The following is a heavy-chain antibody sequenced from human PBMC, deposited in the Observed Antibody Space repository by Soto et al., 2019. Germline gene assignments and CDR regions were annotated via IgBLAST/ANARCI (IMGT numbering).Heavy chain of an antibody. CDR2: IYWDDDK. V-gene: IGHV2-5*02. J-gene: IGHJ3*02. CDR3: AHSFSSAQGDAFDT. CDR1: GFSLSTSGVG. Sequence: QITLKESGPPLVKPTQTLTLTCSFSGFSLSTSGVGVGWIRQPPGKALEWLALIYWDDDKRYSPSLKSRLTITKDTPKNQVVLTMTNMDPVDTATYYCAHSFSSAQGDAFDTWGQGTMVTVSS.